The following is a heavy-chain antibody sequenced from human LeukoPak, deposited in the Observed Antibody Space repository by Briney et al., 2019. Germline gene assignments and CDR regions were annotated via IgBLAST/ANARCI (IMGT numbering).Heavy chain of an antibody. CDR1: GGSISSYY. CDR3: ARDSDYVWGCYRLDY. V-gene: IGHV4-4*07. J-gene: IGHJ4*02. D-gene: IGHD3-16*02. Sequence: PSETLSLTCTVSGGSISSYYWSWIRQPAGKGLEWIGRIYTSGSTNYNPSLKSRVTMSVDTSKNQFSLKLSSVTAADTAVYYCARDSDYVWGCYRLDYWGQGTLVTVSS. CDR2: IYTSGST.